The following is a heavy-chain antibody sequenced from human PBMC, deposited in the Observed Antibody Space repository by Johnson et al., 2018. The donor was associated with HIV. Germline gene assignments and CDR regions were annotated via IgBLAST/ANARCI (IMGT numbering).Heavy chain of an antibody. CDR1: GFTVSSNY. CDR2: IYSGGST. J-gene: IGHJ3*02. V-gene: IGHV3-66*01. CDR3: AKGFGTSSGAFDI. D-gene: IGHD1-7*01. Sequence: EVQLVESGGGLVQPGGSLRLSCAASGFTVSSNYMSWVRQAPGKGLEWVSVIYSGGSTYYADSVTGRFTISRDNSKNTLYLQMNSLRAEDTAVYYCAKGFGTSSGAFDIWGQGTMVTVSS.